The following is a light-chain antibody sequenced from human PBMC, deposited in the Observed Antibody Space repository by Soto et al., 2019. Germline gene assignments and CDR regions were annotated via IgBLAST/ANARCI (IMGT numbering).Light chain of an antibody. J-gene: IGLJ2*01. Sequence: QSVLTQPASVSGSPGQSITISCPGTSSDVGNYNSVSWYQQHPGKAPKLIISEVSNRPSGVSNRFSGSKSGNTASLTISGLQAEDESDYYCSSYTTSTDVVFGGGTKLTVL. V-gene: IGLV2-14*01. CDR1: SSDVGNYNS. CDR3: SSYTTSTDVV. CDR2: EVS.